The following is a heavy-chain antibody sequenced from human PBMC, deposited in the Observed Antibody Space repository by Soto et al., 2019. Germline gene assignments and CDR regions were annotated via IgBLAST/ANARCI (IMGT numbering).Heavy chain of an antibody. V-gene: IGHV3-30*03. CDR3: VVGQNYFDS. Sequence: QVQLVESGGGVVQPGRSLRLSCAASGFPFTSYGMHWVREGPDKGLEWVAIISYDGSDNYYADSLKVRFTISRDNSKNTLNLTMNDPGPADTALYDCVVGQNYFDSRGQGTLVIVSS. CDR2: ISYDGSDN. J-gene: IGHJ4*02. CDR1: GFPFTSYG. D-gene: IGHD1-26*01.